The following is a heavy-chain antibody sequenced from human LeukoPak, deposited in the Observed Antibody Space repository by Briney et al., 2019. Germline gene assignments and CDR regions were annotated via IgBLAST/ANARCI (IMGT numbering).Heavy chain of an antibody. CDR3: ARGPQRRMATKGDYFDY. Sequence: ASVKVSCKASGYTFTSYYVHWVRQAPGQGLEWMGWINPNSGGTNYAQKFQGRVTMTRDTSISTAYMELSRLRSDDTAVYYCARGPQRRMATKGDYFDYWGQGTLVTVSS. CDR1: GYTFTSYY. J-gene: IGHJ4*02. D-gene: IGHD5-24*01. V-gene: IGHV1-2*02. CDR2: INPNSGGT.